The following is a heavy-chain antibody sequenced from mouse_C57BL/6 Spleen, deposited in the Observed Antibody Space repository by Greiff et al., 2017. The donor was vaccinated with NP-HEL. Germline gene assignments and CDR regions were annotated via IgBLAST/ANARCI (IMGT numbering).Heavy chain of an antibody. Sequence: EVKLMESGGGLVKPGGSLKLSCAASGFTFSSYAMSWVRQTPEKRLEWVATISDGGSYTYYPDNVKGRFTISRDNAKNNLYLQMSHLKSEDTAMYYCARDRGYGSSYELGFAYWGQGTLVTVSA. V-gene: IGHV5-4*01. CDR1: GFTFSSYA. D-gene: IGHD1-1*01. CDR2: ISDGGSYT. CDR3: ARDRGYGSSYELGFAY. J-gene: IGHJ3*01.